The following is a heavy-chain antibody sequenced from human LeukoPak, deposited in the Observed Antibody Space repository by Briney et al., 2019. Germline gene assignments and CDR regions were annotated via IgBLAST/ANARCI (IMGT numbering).Heavy chain of an antibody. CDR1: GGTFINYA. V-gene: IGHV1-69*06. D-gene: IGHD1-20*01. Sequence: SVKVSCKTSGGTFINYAFCWVRQAPGQGLEWMGGITPVFNAANYAQRFQGRVTITADKSTNTVYMELSTLRFEDTAIYYCARKKGGDIYNWNEPDSWFDPWGQGTLVTVSS. J-gene: IGHJ5*02. CDR3: ARKKGGDIYNWNEPDSWFDP. CDR2: ITPVFNAA.